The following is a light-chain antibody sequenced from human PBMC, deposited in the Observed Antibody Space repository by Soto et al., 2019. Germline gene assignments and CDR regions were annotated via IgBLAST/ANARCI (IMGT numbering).Light chain of an antibody. CDR2: DTS. CDR3: QQRRNWPRT. J-gene: IGKJ2*01. Sequence: EIVLTQSPATLSLSPGERATLSFRASQNIGSALLWYQQRPGQTPRLLIYDTSNRATGIPARFSGSGSETDFTLTISSLEPEDFAVYFCQQRRNWPRTFGQGTKVELK. V-gene: IGKV3-11*01. CDR1: QNIGSA.